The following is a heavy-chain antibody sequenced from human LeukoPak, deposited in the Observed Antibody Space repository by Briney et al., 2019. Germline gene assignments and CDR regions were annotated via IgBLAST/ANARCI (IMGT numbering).Heavy chain of an antibody. CDR3: AREPSITMVRGVIITPDGMDV. CDR2: INHSGST. D-gene: IGHD3-10*01. J-gene: IGHJ6*02. V-gene: IGHV4-34*01. Sequence: NTSETLSLTCAVYGGSFSGYYWSWLRQPPGKGLEWIGEINHSGSTNYNPSLKSRVTISVDTSKNQFSLKLSSVTAADTAVYYCAREPSITMVRGVIITPDGMDVWGQGTTVTVSS. CDR1: GGSFSGYY.